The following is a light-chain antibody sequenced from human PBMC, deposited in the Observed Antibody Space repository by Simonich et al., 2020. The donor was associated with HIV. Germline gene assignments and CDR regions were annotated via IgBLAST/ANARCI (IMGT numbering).Light chain of an antibody. Sequence: QSALTQPASVSGSPGQSITIPCTGTSSDVGGYNYVSWYQQHPGKAPTIMIYDVSNRPSGVSNRFSGSKSGNTASLTISGLQAEDEADYYCCSYAGSSTWVFGGGTKLTVL. CDR3: CSYAGSSTWV. J-gene: IGLJ3*02. CDR1: SSDVGGYNY. V-gene: IGLV2-14*03. CDR2: DVS.